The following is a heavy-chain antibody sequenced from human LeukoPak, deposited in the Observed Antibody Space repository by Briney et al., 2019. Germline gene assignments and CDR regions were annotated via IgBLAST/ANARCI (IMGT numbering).Heavy chain of an antibody. V-gene: IGHV1-18*04. CDR3: ARTLRYYYDN. J-gene: IGHJ4*02. CDR1: GYTFTGYY. Sequence: GASVKVSCKASGYTFTGYYMHWVRQAPGQGLEWMGWISAYNGNTNYAQKLQGRVTMTTDTSTSTAYMELRSLRSDDTAVYYCARTLRYYYDNWGQGTLVTVSS. D-gene: IGHD1-14*01. CDR2: ISAYNGNT.